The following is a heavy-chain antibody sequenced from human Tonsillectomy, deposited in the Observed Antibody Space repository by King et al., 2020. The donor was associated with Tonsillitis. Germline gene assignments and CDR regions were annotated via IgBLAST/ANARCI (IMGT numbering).Heavy chain of an antibody. CDR3: AGERASCVGDCLDY. J-gene: IGHJ4*02. Sequence: VQLVESGGGLVQPGGSLRLSCAASGFTFSDYEMNWVRQAPGKGLEWVSYIISSGSTIFYADSVKGRFTVSRDNAKNSLYLQMNGLRAEDTAVYYCAGERASCVGDCLDYWGQGTLVTVSS. CDR1: GFTFSDYE. CDR2: IISSGSTI. V-gene: IGHV3-48*03. D-gene: IGHD2-21*02.